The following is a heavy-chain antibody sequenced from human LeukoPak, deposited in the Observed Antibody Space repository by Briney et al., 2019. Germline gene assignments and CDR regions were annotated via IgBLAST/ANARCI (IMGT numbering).Heavy chain of an antibody. CDR2: IYYSGST. CDR3: ARLITIFAGDAFDI. D-gene: IGHD3-3*01. J-gene: IGHJ3*02. V-gene: IGHV4-59*01. Sequence: PSETLSLTCTVSGGSISSYYWSWIRQPPGKGLEWIGYIYYSGSTNYNPSLKSRVTISVDTSKNQFSLKLSSVTAADTAVYYCARLITIFAGDAFDIWGQGTMVTVSS. CDR1: GGSISSYY.